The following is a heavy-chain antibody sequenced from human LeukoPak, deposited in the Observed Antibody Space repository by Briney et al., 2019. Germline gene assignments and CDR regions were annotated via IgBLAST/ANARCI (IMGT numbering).Heavy chain of an antibody. CDR2: ISSSGSTI. Sequence: GGSLRLSCAASGFTFSSYEMNWVRQAPGKGLEWVSYISSSGSTIYYADSVKGRFTISRDNAKNSLYLQMNSLRAEDTAVYYCARAYTAMHFYFWGQGTLVTVSS. J-gene: IGHJ4*02. V-gene: IGHV3-48*03. CDR3: ARAYTAMHFYF. CDR1: GFTFSSYE. D-gene: IGHD5-18*01.